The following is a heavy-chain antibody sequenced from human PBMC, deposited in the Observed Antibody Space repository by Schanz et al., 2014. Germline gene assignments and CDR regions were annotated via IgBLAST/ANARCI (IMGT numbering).Heavy chain of an antibody. CDR2: ISSSVSSI. CDR3: ARGPSPIQGVPMDF. D-gene: IGHD3-10*01. Sequence: EVQLVESGGGLVKPGGSLRLSCAASGFTFNNFNMNWVRQAPGKGLEWVSSISSSVSSIYYADSVKGRFTISRDNSKDTLYFQMSGLTPEDTAVYYCARGPSPIQGVPMDFWGQGTLVTVSS. CDR1: GFTFNNFN. J-gene: IGHJ4*02. V-gene: IGHV3-21*01.